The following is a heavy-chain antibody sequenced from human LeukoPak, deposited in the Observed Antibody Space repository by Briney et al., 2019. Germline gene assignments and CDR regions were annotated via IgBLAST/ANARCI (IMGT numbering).Heavy chain of an antibody. Sequence: GGSLRLSCAASGFTFSSYSMNWVRQAPGKGLEWVSTISGSGGTTYYADSVKGRFTISRDKSKNTLYLQMNSLRADDTAVYYCAKARGYSSSSENNWFDPWGQGTLVTVSS. CDR2: ISGSGGTT. V-gene: IGHV3-23*01. D-gene: IGHD6-6*01. CDR3: AKARGYSSSSENNWFDP. J-gene: IGHJ5*02. CDR1: GFTFSSYS.